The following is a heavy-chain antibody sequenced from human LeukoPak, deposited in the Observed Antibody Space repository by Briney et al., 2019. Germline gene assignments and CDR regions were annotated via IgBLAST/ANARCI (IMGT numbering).Heavy chain of an antibody. CDR3: ARDRGNQRGYYYYYMDV. V-gene: IGHV3-7*01. CDR1: GFTFSRYW. CDR2: IKQDGSEK. Sequence: GGSLRLSCAASGFTFSRYWMSWVRQAPGKGLEWVANIKQDGSEKYYVDSVKGRFTISRDNAENSLYLQMYSLRAEDTAVYYCARDRGNQRGYYYYYMDVWGKGTTVTVSS. D-gene: IGHD1-14*01. J-gene: IGHJ6*03.